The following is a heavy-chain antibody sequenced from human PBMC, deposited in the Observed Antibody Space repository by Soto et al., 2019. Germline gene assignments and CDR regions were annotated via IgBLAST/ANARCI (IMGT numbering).Heavy chain of an antibody. CDR1: GFTVSSNY. J-gene: IGHJ4*02. V-gene: IGHV3-53*01. Sequence: GGSLRLSCAASGFTVSSNYMSWVRQAPGKGLEWISVIYSGGSTYYADSVKGRFTLSRDNSKNTLYLQMNSLRAEDTAVYYCARDRCVSTNCYYDYWGQGILVTVSS. D-gene: IGHD2-2*01. CDR2: IYSGGST. CDR3: ARDRCVSTNCYYDY.